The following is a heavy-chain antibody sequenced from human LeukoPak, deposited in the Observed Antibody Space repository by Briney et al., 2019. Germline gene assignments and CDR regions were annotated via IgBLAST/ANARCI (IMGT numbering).Heavy chain of an antibody. D-gene: IGHD3-10*01. V-gene: IGHV4-34*01. CDR3: ARGKGYYGSGSPLNRPYGMDV. CDR2: INHSGST. Sequence: SETLSLTCAVYGGSFSGYYWSWICQPPGKGLEWIGEINHSGSTNYNPSLKSRVTISVDTSKNQFSLKLSSVTAVDTAVYYCARGKGYYGSGSPLNRPYGMDVWGQGTTVTVSS. CDR1: GGSFSGYY. J-gene: IGHJ6*02.